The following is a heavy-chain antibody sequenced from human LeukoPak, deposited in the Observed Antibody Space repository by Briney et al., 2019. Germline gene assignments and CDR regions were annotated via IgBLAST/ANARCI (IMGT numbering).Heavy chain of an antibody. V-gene: IGHV4-34*01. J-gene: IGHJ3*02. D-gene: IGHD3-10*01. CDR2: INQSGST. Sequence: SETLSLTCAVYGGSFSGYYWSWIRQPPGKGLEWIGEINQSGSTNYNPSLKSRVTISLDTSKNHFSLNLSSVTAADTAVYYCARSDGYGLVGIWGQGTMVTVSS. CDR3: ARSDGYGLVGI. CDR1: GGSFSGYY.